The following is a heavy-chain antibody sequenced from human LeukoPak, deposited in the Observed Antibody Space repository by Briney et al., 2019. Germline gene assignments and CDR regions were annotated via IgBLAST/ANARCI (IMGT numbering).Heavy chain of an antibody. D-gene: IGHD5-24*01. V-gene: IGHV4-39*07. Sequence: SETLSLTCTVSGGSISSGSYYWGWIRQPPGKGLEWIGSIYYSGSTYYNPSLKSRVTISVDTSKNQFSLKLSSVTAADTAVYYCARGCRDDYSNYWYFDLWGRGTLVTVSS. CDR2: IYYSGST. CDR1: GGSISSGSYY. CDR3: ARGCRDDYSNYWYFDL. J-gene: IGHJ2*01.